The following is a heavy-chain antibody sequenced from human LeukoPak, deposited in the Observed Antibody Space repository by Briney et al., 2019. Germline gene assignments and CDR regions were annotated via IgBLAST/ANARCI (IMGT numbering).Heavy chain of an antibody. CDR1: GYTFTSYD. Sequence: ASVKVSCKASGYTFTSYDINWVRQATGQGLEWMGWMNPNSGNTGYAQKFQGRVTMTRNTSISTAYTELSSLRSEDTAVYYCARGGRTVVTPEGVCDYWGQGTLVTVSS. CDR3: ARGGRTVVTPEGVCDY. J-gene: IGHJ4*02. V-gene: IGHV1-8*01. CDR2: MNPNSGNT. D-gene: IGHD2-21*02.